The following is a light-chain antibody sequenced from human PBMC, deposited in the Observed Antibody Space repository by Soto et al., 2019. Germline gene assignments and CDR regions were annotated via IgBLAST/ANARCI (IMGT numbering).Light chain of an antibody. CDR3: LLSYNAARV. J-gene: IGLJ2*01. V-gene: IGLV7-46*01. CDR1: TGAVTSNHH. CDR2: DTS. Sequence: QAVVPQEPSLTLSPGGTVTLTCGSSTGAVTSNHHPYWFQQKAGQAPRTLIYDTSNKHSWTPARFSGSLLGDKAALTLSGAQPEDEAQYYCLLSYNAARVFGGGTKLTVL.